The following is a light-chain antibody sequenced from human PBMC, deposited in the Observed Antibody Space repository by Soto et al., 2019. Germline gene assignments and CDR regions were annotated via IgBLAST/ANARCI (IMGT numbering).Light chain of an antibody. CDR3: QHYNHWLALT. CDR1: QSVSSN. CDR2: DAS. V-gene: IGKV3-15*01. Sequence: EIVMTQSPATLSVSPGERATLSCRASQSVSSNLAWYQQKPGQAPRLLIYDASTRATGIPARFSDSGSGTEFTLTISSLQSEDFAVYYCQHYNHWLALTFGGGTKVEIK. J-gene: IGKJ4*01.